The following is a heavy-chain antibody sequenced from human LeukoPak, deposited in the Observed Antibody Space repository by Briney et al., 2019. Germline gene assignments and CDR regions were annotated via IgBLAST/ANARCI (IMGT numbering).Heavy chain of an antibody. CDR3: ARESDYGDPPYSSYYMDV. Sequence: GGSLRLSCAASGFTFSSYEMNWVRQAPGKGLEWVSYISTTSDAIYYADSVKGRFTISSDNAKNSLYLQMNSLSAEDTAVYYCARESDYGDPPYSSYYMDVWGKGTTVTVSS. CDR1: GFTFSSYE. J-gene: IGHJ6*03. D-gene: IGHD4-17*01. V-gene: IGHV3-48*01. CDR2: ISTTSDAI.